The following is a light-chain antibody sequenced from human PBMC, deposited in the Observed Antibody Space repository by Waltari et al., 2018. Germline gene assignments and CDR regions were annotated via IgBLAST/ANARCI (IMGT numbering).Light chain of an antibody. J-gene: IGKJ2*01. CDR3: HQYNDGPPFN. V-gene: IGKV3-15*01. CDR2: GAS. Sequence: EIVMAQSPASLSVSPGERAIFSCRASQSVTTNVAWYQQKPGQPPRLLTYGASTRATDIPARFSGSGSGTEFTLTITSPQSEDVGVYYCHQYNDGPPFNFGQGTKVEIK. CDR1: QSVTTN.